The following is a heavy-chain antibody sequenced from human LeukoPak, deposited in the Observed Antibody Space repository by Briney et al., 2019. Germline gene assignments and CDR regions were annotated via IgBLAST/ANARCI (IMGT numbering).Heavy chain of an antibody. V-gene: IGHV3-74*01. Sequence: GGSLRLSCAASGFIFSNYWMHWVRQAPGKGLVWVSQIHSDGSITGYADSVKDRFTISRDNAKNTLYLQMNSLRAEDTAVFCCARGGVVAATDYWGQGTLVTVSS. CDR1: GFIFSNYW. CDR2: IHSDGSIT. J-gene: IGHJ4*02. D-gene: IGHD5-12*01. CDR3: ARGGVVAATDY.